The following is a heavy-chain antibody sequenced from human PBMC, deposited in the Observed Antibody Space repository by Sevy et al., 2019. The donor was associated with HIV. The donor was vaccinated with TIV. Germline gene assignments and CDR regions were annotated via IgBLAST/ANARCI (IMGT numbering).Heavy chain of an antibody. J-gene: IGHJ3*02. CDR2: ISGSGGST. CDR1: GFTFSSYA. Sequence: GESLKISCAASGFTFSSYAMSWVRQAPGKGLEWVSAISGSGGSTYYADSVKGRFTISRDNSKNTLYLQMNSLRAEDTAVYYCAKDLGILTGYYSADDAFDIWGQGTMVTVSS. V-gene: IGHV3-23*01. D-gene: IGHD3-9*01. CDR3: AKDLGILTGYYSADDAFDI.